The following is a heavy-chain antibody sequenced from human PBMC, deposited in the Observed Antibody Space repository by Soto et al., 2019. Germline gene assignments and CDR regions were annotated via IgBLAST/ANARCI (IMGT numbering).Heavy chain of an antibody. CDR1: GGSFDKFI. V-gene: IGHV1-69*01. CDR2: IVPMLGTP. J-gene: IGHJ6*02. Sequence: QVQLVQSGAEVKEPGSSVRVSCKASGGSFDKFIMNWVRQTPGRGLEWMGGIVPMLGTPTYAEKFKGRVRTSATGPASTTHMELTSLRSEDTAVSSFARNGTSGWSRSGMDVWRRWNTVNVSS. D-gene: IGHD1-7*01. CDR3: ARNGTSGWSRSGMDV.